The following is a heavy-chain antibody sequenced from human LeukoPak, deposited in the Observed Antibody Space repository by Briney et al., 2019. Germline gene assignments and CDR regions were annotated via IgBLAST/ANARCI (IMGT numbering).Heavy chain of an antibody. CDR2: IYTSGST. CDR3: ARDYEGLDAFDI. CDR1: GGSISSGSYY. J-gene: IGHJ3*02. V-gene: IGHV4-61*02. Sequence: SETLSLTCTVSGGSISSGSYYWSWIRQPAGKGLEWIGRIYTSGSTNYNPSLKSRVTISVDTSKNQFSLKLSSVTAADTAVYYCARDYEGLDAFDIWGQGTMVTVSS. D-gene: IGHD3-16*01.